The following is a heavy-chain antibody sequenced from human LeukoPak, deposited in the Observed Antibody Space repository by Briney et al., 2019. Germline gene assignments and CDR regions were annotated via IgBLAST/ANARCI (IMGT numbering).Heavy chain of an antibody. D-gene: IGHD6-19*01. CDR2: IYYSGST. CDR3: ARGSSGWSYAEY. J-gene: IGHJ4*01. V-gene: IGHV4-59*01. Sequence: PSETLSLTCTASGGSISTYYWSWIRQPPGKGLEWIGYIYYSGSTNHNPSLKSRVTISIDASKNQFSLKLSSVTAADTAVYYCARGSSGWSYAEYGGHGTLVTVSS. CDR1: GGSISTYY.